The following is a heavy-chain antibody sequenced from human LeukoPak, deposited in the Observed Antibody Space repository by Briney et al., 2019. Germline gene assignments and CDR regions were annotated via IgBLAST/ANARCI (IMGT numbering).Heavy chain of an antibody. J-gene: IGHJ4*02. CDR3: ARGGRRWLQLLGFVGDGLFDY. V-gene: IGHV3-11*01. Sequence: GGSLRLSCAASGFTFSDYYMSWIRQAPGKGLEWVSYISSSGSTIHYADSVKGRFTISRDNAKNSLYLQMNSLRAEDTAVYYCARGGRRWLQLLGFVGDGLFDYWGQGTLVTVSS. CDR1: GFTFSDYY. CDR2: ISSSGSTI. D-gene: IGHD5-24*01.